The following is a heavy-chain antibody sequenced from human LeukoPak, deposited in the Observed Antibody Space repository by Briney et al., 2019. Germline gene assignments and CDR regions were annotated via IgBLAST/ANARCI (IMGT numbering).Heavy chain of an antibody. V-gene: IGHV3-7*03. CDR1: GSTFSSYW. CDR2: IKQDGSEK. D-gene: IGHD5-18*01. J-gene: IGHJ1*01. CDR3: ATVGGYSYGYNN. Sequence: GGSLRLSCAASGSTFSSYWMSWVRQAPGKGLEWVASIKQDGSEKHYVASLKGRFTISRDNAKKSLYLQMNSLRAEDTAMYYCATVGGYSYGYNNWGQGTLVTVSS.